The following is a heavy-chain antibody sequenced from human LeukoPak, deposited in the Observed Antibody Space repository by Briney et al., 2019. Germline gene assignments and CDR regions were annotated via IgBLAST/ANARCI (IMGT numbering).Heavy chain of an antibody. V-gene: IGHV3-23*01. Sequence: PGGSLRLSCAASGFTFSSYAMNWVRQAPGKGLEWVSAISGSGGSTYYADSVTGRFTISRDNSKNTLYLQMNSLRAEDTAVYYCARALTTLTYEGYWGQGTLVTVSS. CDR2: ISGSGGST. J-gene: IGHJ4*02. CDR1: GFTFSSYA. CDR3: ARALTTLTYEGY. D-gene: IGHD1-1*01.